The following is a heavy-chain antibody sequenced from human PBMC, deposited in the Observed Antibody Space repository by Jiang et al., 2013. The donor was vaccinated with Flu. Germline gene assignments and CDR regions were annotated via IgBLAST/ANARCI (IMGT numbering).Heavy chain of an antibody. V-gene: IGHV1-3*01. CDR1: GYTFTKFT. Sequence: SGAEVKKPGASVEVSCKTSGYTFTKFTMHWVRQAPGQRLEWMGWIRAYTGHTQYAQKVQDRVTMTTDTSTNTAFMELRSLRSDDTAVYYCARQVVGYCGGGTCPALDYWGQG. CDR3: ARQVVGYCGGGTCPALDY. CDR2: IRAYTGHT. J-gene: IGHJ4*02. D-gene: IGHD2-15*01.